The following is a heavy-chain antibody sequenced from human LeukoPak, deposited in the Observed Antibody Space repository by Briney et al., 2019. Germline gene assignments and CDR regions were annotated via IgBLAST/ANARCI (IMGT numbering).Heavy chain of an antibody. CDR3: ARDQAYFDY. Sequence: GGSLRLSCAVSAFTFSSYGMHWVRQAPGKGLEWVAVIWYDGSNKYYANSVKGRFTISRDNSKNTLYLQMNSLRTEDTAVYYCARDQAYFDYWGQGTLVTVSS. J-gene: IGHJ4*02. CDR1: AFTFSSYG. CDR2: IWYDGSNK. V-gene: IGHV3-33*01.